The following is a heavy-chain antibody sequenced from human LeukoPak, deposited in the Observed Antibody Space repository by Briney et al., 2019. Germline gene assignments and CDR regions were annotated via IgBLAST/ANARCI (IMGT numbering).Heavy chain of an antibody. Sequence: PGGSLRLSCAASGFTFSSFWMHWVRQAPGKGLVWVSRINNDGSSTAYADSVKGRFTISRDNAKNTLYLQMNSLRAEDTAVYYCARDSFVTISGGWNWFHPWGQGTLVTVSS. CDR3: ARDSFVTISGGWNWFHP. D-gene: IGHD3-3*01. V-gene: IGHV3-74*01. CDR2: INNDGSST. J-gene: IGHJ5*02. CDR1: GFTFSSFW.